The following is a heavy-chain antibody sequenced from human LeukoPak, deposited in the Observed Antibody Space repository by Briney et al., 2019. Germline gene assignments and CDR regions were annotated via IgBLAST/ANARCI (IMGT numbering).Heavy chain of an antibody. Sequence: GASVKVSCKASGGTFSSYAISWVRQAPGQGLEWMGGIIPIFGTANYAQKFQGRVTITADESTSTAYMELSSLRSEDTAVYYCARAVADYDFSPPFDYWGQGTLVTVSS. CDR3: ARAVADYDFSPPFDY. CDR2: IIPIFGTA. D-gene: IGHD3-3*01. J-gene: IGHJ4*02. CDR1: GGTFSSYA. V-gene: IGHV1-69*13.